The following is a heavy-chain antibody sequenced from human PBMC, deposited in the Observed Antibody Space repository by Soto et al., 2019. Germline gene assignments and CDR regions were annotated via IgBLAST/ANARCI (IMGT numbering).Heavy chain of an antibody. CDR3: ARLHLGAEAFDI. CDR2: FDPEDGET. V-gene: IGHV1-24*01. D-gene: IGHD3-16*01. CDR1: GYTLTELS. Sequence: ASVKVSCKVSGYTLTELSMHWVRQAPGKGLEWMGGFDPEDGETIYAQKFQGRVTMTEDTSTDTAYMELSSLRSEDTAVYYCARLHLGAEAFDIWGQGTMVTFSS. J-gene: IGHJ3*02.